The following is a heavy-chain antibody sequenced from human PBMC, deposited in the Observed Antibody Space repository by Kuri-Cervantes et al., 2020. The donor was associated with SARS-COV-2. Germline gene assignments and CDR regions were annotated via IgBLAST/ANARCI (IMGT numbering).Heavy chain of an antibody. CDR3: AKEGFISALGGWFDP. CDR1: GFTFSSYA. D-gene: IGHD1-26*01. Sequence: AGSLRLSCAASGFTFSSYAMSWVRQAPGKGREWVSAISGSGGSTYYADSVKGRFTISRDNSKNTLYLQMNSLRAEDTAVYYCAKEGFISALGGWFDPWGQGTLVTVSS. J-gene: IGHJ5*02. V-gene: IGHV3-23*01. CDR2: ISGSGGST.